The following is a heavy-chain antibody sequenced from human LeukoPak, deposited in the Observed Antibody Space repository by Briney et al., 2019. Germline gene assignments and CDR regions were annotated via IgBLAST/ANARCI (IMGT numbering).Heavy chain of an antibody. Sequence: PGRSLRLSCAASGFTFSDYYMSWIRQAPGKGLEWVSYISSSSSYTNYADSVKGRFTISRDNAKNSLYLQMNSLRAEDTAVYYCARVEGTDAFDIWGQGTMVTVSS. CDR1: GFTFSDYY. CDR2: ISSSSSYT. J-gene: IGHJ3*02. V-gene: IGHV3-11*05. CDR3: ARVEGTDAFDI.